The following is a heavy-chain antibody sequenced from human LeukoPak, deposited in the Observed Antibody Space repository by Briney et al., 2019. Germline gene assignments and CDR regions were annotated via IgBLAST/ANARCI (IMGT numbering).Heavy chain of an antibody. CDR3: ARLRRHCSSTSCYRAYFDY. Sequence: GGSLRLSCAASGFTFDDYAMHWVRQAPGKGLEWVPGISWNSGSIGYADSVKGRFTISRDNAKNSLYLQMNSLRAEDTALYYCARLRRHCSSTSCYRAYFDYWGQGTLVTVSS. V-gene: IGHV3-9*01. CDR2: ISWNSGSI. D-gene: IGHD2-2*01. CDR1: GFTFDDYA. J-gene: IGHJ4*02.